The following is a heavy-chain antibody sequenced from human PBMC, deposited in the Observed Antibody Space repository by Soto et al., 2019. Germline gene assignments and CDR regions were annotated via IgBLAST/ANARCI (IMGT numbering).Heavy chain of an antibody. D-gene: IGHD2-2*01. CDR2: VSYTGNT. J-gene: IGHJ4*02. Sequence: QVQLQESGPGLMQPSQTLSLTCTVSGGSIGSGGYWWSWIRQHPGRGLEWIGFVSYTGNTQYNPSLKSRVTISVATSTKQFSLKLSSVTAADTAVYYCARGTLVWGQGTLVTVSS. V-gene: IGHV4-31*03. CDR1: GGSIGSGGYW. CDR3: ARGTLV.